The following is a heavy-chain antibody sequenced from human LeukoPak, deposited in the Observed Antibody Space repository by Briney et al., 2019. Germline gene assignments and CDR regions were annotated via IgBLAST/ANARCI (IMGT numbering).Heavy chain of an antibody. D-gene: IGHD6-13*01. CDR2: MKPNSGNT. Sequence: ASVKVSCKASGYTFTSYDINWVRQATGQGLEWMGWMKPNSGNTGYAQKFQGRVTITRNTSISTAYMELSSLRSEDTAVYYCARGFPRWEAAAAPHDFDYWGQGTLVTVSS. V-gene: IGHV1-8*03. CDR1: GYTFTSYD. CDR3: ARGFPRWEAAAAPHDFDY. J-gene: IGHJ4*02.